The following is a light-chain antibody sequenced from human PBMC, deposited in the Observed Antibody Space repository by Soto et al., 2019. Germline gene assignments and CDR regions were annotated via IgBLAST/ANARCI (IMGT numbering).Light chain of an antibody. CDR2: AAS. CDR1: QGISSY. Sequence: DIQLTQSPSFLSASVGDRVTITCRASQGISSYLAWYQQKPGKAPKLLIYAASTLQSGVLSRFSGSGSGTEFSLTISSLQPEDFATYYCQHLDSYSTFGQGTRLEIK. V-gene: IGKV1-9*01. CDR3: QHLDSYST. J-gene: IGKJ5*01.